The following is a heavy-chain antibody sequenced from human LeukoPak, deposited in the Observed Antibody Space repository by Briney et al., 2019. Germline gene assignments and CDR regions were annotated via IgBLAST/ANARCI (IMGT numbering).Heavy chain of an antibody. CDR2: IHYSGNT. CDR1: GGSFSGYY. D-gene: IGHD3-10*01. V-gene: IGHV4-34*01. Sequence: SETLSLTCAVYGGSFSGYYWGWIRQPPGKGLEWIGSIHYSGNTYYNPSLKSRVTIWEDTSKNQFTLSLTSVTAAGTAVYYCAREGYRGGGSISWGQGSLVTVSS. CDR3: AREGYRGGGSIS. J-gene: IGHJ5*02.